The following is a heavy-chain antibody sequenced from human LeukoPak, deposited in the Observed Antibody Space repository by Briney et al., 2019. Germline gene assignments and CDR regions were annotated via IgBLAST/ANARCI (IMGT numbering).Heavy chain of an antibody. Sequence: KSGGSLRLSCAASGFTFSSYSMNWVRQAPGKGLEWVSSISSSSSYIYYADSVKGRFTISRDNAKNSLYLQMNSLRAEDTAVYYCASNHYDFWSGPTPYYFDYWGQGTLVTVSS. D-gene: IGHD3-3*01. J-gene: IGHJ4*02. CDR3: ASNHYDFWSGPTPYYFDY. CDR2: ISSSSSYI. V-gene: IGHV3-21*01. CDR1: GFTFSSYS.